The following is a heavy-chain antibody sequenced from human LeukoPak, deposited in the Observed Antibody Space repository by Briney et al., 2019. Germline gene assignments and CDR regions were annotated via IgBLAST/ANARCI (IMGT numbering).Heavy chain of an antibody. Sequence: ASVKVSCKASGYTFTGYYMHWVRQAPGQGLEWMGWINPNSGGTNYAQKFQGRVTMTRDMSTSTVYMELSSLRSDDTAVYYCARAQLEGWFDPWGQGTLVTVSS. V-gene: IGHV1-2*02. CDR2: INPNSGGT. CDR3: ARAQLEGWFDP. D-gene: IGHD6-6*01. CDR1: GYTFTGYY. J-gene: IGHJ5*02.